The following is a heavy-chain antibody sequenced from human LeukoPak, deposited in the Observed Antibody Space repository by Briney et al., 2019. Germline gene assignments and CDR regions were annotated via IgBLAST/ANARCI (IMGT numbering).Heavy chain of an antibody. Sequence: ASVKVSCKVSGYTLTELSMHWARQAPGKGLEWMGGFDPEDGETIYAQKFQGRVTMIEDTSTDTAYMELSSLRSEDTAVYYCATGMVTHPDAFDIWGQGTMVTVSS. CDR3: ATGMVTHPDAFDI. CDR1: GYTLTELS. J-gene: IGHJ3*02. D-gene: IGHD2-21*02. CDR2: FDPEDGET. V-gene: IGHV1-24*01.